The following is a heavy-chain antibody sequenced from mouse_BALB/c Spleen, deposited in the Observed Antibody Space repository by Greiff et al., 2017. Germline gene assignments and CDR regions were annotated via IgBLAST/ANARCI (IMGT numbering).Heavy chain of an antibody. V-gene: IGHV3-6*02. J-gene: IGHJ3*01. Sequence: EVHLVESGPGLVKPSQSLSLTCSVTGYSITSGYYWNWIRQFPGNKLEWMGYISYDGSNNYNPSLKNRISITRDTSKNQFFLKLNSVTTEDTATYYCARRVLRYQGGFAYWGQGTLVTVSA. D-gene: IGHD1-1*01. CDR2: ISYDGSN. CDR1: GYSITSGYY. CDR3: ARRVLRYQGGFAY.